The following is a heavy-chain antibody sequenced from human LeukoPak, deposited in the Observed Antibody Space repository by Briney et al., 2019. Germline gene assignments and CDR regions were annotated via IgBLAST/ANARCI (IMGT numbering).Heavy chain of an antibody. V-gene: IGHV3-21*01. Sequence: GGSLRLSCAASGFTFSSYSMNWVRQARGKGLEWVSSISSGSSYIYYADSVKGRFTISRDNAKNSLYLQMNSLRAEDTAVYYCARGVMPQLPDWFDPWGQGTLVTVSS. D-gene: IGHD2-2*01. CDR1: GFTFSSYS. J-gene: IGHJ5*02. CDR2: ISSGSSYI. CDR3: ARGVMPQLPDWFDP.